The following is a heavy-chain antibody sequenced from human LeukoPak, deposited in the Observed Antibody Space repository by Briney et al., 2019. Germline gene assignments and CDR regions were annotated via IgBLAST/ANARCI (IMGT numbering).Heavy chain of an antibody. Sequence: PSETLSLTCTVSGGSISSYYWSWIRQPPGKGLEWIGYIYYSGSTNYNPSLKSRVTISVDTSKNQFSLKLSSVTAADTAVYYCARAVAGPFDYWGQGTLVTVSS. D-gene: IGHD6-19*01. J-gene: IGHJ4*02. CDR3: ARAVAGPFDY. V-gene: IGHV4-59*12. CDR2: IYYSGST. CDR1: GGSISSYY.